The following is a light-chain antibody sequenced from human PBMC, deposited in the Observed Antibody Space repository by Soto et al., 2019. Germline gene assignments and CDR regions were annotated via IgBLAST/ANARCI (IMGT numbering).Light chain of an antibody. CDR3: SSYTAYTTLWV. CDR2: GVS. V-gene: IGLV2-14*01. Sequence: QSVLTQPPSASGSPGQSVAISCTGTASDIGNYNYVSWYQLHPGKAPKLLIYGVSNRPSGVSNRFSGSKSGNAASLTISGLQAEDEADYYCSSYTAYTTLWVFGGGTKLTVL. CDR1: ASDIGNYNY. J-gene: IGLJ3*02.